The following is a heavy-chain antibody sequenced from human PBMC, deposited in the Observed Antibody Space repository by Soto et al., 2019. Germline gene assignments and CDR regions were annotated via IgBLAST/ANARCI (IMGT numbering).Heavy chain of an antibody. CDR3: ASRMTTVTDYYYYGMDV. CDR1: GGTFSSYA. D-gene: IGHD4-4*01. J-gene: IGHJ6*02. V-gene: IGHV1-69*13. Sequence: SVKVSCKASGGTFSSYAISWVRQAPGQGLEWMGGIIPIFGTANYAQKFQGRVTITADESTSTAYMELSSLRSEDTAVYYCASRMTTVTDYYYYGMDVWGQGTTVTVSS. CDR2: IIPIFGTA.